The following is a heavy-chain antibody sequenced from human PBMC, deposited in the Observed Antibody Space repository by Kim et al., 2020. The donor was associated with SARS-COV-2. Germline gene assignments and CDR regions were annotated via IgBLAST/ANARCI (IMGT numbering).Heavy chain of an antibody. J-gene: IGHJ6*03. CDR2: ISSSGSTI. V-gene: IGHV3-11*01. CDR3: ARVRGRNYDFWSPAPNYYYYMDV. D-gene: IGHD3-3*01. CDR1: GFTFSDYY. Sequence: GGSLRLSCAASGFTFSDYYMSWIRQAPGKGLEWVSYISSSGSTIYYADSVKGRFTISRDNAKNSLYLQMNSLRAEDTAVYYCARVRGRNYDFWSPAPNYYYYMDVWGKGTTVTVSS.